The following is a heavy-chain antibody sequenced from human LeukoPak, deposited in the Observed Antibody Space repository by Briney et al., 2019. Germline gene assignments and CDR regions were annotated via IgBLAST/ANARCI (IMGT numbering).Heavy chain of an antibody. D-gene: IGHD2-15*01. CDR3: AKAPVTTCSGAYCYPFDY. J-gene: IGHJ4*02. CDR1: GFTFRKHW. CDR2: IKEDGSEK. Sequence: GGSLRLSCAADGFTFRKHWMSWVRQAMGKGLGCVAKIKEDGSEKHYVDSVKGRFTISRDNTKNSLYLQMNSLRAGDAAVYYCAKAPVTTCSGAYCYPFDYWSQGTLVTVSS. V-gene: IGHV3-7*03.